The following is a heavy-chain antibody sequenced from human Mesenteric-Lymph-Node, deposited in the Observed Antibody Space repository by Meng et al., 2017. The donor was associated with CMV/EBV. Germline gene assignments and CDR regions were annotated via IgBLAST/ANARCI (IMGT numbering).Heavy chain of an antibody. D-gene: IGHD4-17*01. J-gene: IGHJ4*02. CDR2: INTDGSNT. Sequence: GESLKISCVVSGFTISTYWMHWVRQVPGKGLEWVSRINTDGSNTNYADSVKGRFTISGDNAKSTLYLQMNSLTAEDTAVYYCIRGPYGADSWYDYWGQGTLVTVSS. V-gene: IGHV3-74*01. CDR3: IRGPYGADSWYDY. CDR1: GFTISTYW.